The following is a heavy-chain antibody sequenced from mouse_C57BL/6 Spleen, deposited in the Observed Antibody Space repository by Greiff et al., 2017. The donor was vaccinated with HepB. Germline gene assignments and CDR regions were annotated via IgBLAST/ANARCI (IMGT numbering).Heavy chain of an antibody. CDR1: GYTFTSYG. CDR3: ARGYSNYEVFFDY. V-gene: IGHV1-81*01. CDR2: IYPRSGNT. Sequence: QVQLQQSGAELARPGASVKLSCKASGYTFTSYGISWVKQRTGQGLEWIGEIYPRSGNTYYNEKFKGKATLTADKSSSTAYMELRSLTYEDSAVYFCARGYSNYEVFFDYWGQGTTLTVSS. J-gene: IGHJ2*01. D-gene: IGHD2-5*01.